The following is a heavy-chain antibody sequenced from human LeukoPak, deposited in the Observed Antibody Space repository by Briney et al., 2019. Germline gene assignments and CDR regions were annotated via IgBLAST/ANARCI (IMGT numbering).Heavy chain of an antibody. D-gene: IGHD6-6*01. CDR1: GYTFTRYD. CDR3: ARGLVQLVLFDY. J-gene: IGHJ4*02. V-gene: IGHV1-8*01. Sequence: ASVKVSCKASGYTFTRYDINWVRQATGQGLEWMGWMNPNSGNTGYAQKFQGRVTMTRNTSISTAYMELSSLRSEDTAVYYCARGLVQLVLFDYWGQGTLVTVSS. CDR2: MNPNSGNT.